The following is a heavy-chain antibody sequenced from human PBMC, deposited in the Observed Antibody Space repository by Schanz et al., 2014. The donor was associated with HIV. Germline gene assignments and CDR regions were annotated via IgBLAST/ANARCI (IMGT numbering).Heavy chain of an antibody. Sequence: VQLLESGGGLEQPGGSLRLSCAASGFTFDSYGIHWVRQAPGKGLEWVAVISYDGTNKKFADSVKGRFTISRDNSKNTLYLQMNNLRAEDTAVYYCARDRLHPGNGMDVWGQGTTVTVSS. V-gene: IGHV3-30*03. D-gene: IGHD4-4*01. CDR1: GFTFDSYG. J-gene: IGHJ6*02. CDR3: ARDRLHPGNGMDV. CDR2: ISYDGTNK.